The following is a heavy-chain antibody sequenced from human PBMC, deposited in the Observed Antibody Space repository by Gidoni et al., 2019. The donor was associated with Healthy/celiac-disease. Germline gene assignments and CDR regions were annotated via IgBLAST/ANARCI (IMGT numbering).Heavy chain of an antibody. CDR2: IYWNDDK. CDR3: ARQYYYGSGSQDNWFDP. D-gene: IGHD3-10*01. J-gene: IGHJ5*02. Sequence: QITLKESGPTLVKPTQTLTLTCTFSGFSLSTSGVGVGWIRQPPGKALEWLALIYWNDDKRYSPSLKSRLTITKDTSKNQVVLTMTNMDPVDTATYYCARQYYYGSGSQDNWFDPWGQGTLVTVSS. CDR1: GFSLSTSGVG. V-gene: IGHV2-5*01.